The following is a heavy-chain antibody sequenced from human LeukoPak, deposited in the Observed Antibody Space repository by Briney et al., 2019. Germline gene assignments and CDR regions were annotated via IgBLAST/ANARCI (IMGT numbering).Heavy chain of an antibody. CDR1: GYTFTALY. J-gene: IGHJ6*02. Sequence: ASVKVSCKASGYTFTALYLHWVRQAPGQGLEWMGWISAYNGNTNYAQKLQGRVTMTTDTSTSTAYMELRSLRSDDTAVYYCARAPSIAVAGPYYYGMDVWGQGTTVTVSS. CDR3: ARAPSIAVAGPYYYGMDV. CDR2: ISAYNGNT. V-gene: IGHV1-18*04. D-gene: IGHD6-19*01.